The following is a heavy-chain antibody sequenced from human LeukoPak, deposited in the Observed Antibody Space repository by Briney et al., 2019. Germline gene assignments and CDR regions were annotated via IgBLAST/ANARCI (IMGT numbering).Heavy chain of an antibody. Sequence: GGSLRLSCAASGFTFSGYAMHWVRQASGKGLEWVGRIRSKANSYATAYAASVKGRFTISRDDSKNTAYLQMNSLKTEDTAVYYCTRVAPYYYDRSGSGDYWGQGTLVTVSS. CDR2: IRSKANSYAT. CDR3: TRVAPYYYDRSGSGDY. V-gene: IGHV3-73*01. J-gene: IGHJ4*02. CDR1: GFTFSGYA. D-gene: IGHD3-22*01.